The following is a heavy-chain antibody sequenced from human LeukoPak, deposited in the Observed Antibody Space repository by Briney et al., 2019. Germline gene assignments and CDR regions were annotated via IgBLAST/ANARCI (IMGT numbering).Heavy chain of an antibody. J-gene: IGHJ4*02. Sequence: SQTLSLTCNVSGASMNRDNQFWSWIRQPPGKGLEWIGNIYYSGSTNYNPSLKSRVTISVDTSKNQFSLKLSSVTAADTAVYYCARVGDTAMVGPYYFDYWGQGTLVTVSS. CDR3: ARVGDTAMVGPYYFDY. V-gene: IGHV4-61*01. CDR2: IYYSGST. CDR1: GASMNRDNQF. D-gene: IGHD5-18*01.